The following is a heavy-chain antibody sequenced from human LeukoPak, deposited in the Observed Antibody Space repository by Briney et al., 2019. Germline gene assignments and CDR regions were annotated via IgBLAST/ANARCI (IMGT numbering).Heavy chain of an antibody. Sequence: SVKVSCKASGGTFSSYAISWVRQAPGQGLEWMGRIIPIFGTANYAQKFQGRVTITTDESTSTAYMGLSSLRSEDTAVYYCARGDFHDDYGDCPFDYWGQGTLVTVSS. J-gene: IGHJ4*02. V-gene: IGHV1-69*05. CDR1: GGTFSSYA. CDR2: IIPIFGTA. D-gene: IGHD4-17*01. CDR3: ARGDFHDDYGDCPFDY.